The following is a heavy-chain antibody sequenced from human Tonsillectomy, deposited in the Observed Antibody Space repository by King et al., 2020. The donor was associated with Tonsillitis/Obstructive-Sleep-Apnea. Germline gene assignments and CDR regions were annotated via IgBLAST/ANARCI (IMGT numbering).Heavy chain of an antibody. V-gene: IGHV3-53*01. J-gene: IGHJ4*02. CDR3: ASSPVSVVSFYFDS. CDR1: GFTVSGNY. Sequence: VQLVESGGGLIQPGGSLRLFCAASGFTVSGNYMSWVRQAPGRGLEWVSVIYSGGSTFYTDSVKGRFTISRDNSRKTVYLQMNSLRAEDTAVYYCASSPVSVVSFYFDSGGQGTLVPSS. D-gene: IGHD2/OR15-2a*01. CDR2: IYSGGST.